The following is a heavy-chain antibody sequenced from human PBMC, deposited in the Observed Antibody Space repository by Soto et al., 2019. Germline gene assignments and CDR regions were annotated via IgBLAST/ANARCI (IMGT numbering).Heavy chain of an antibody. J-gene: IGHJ5*02. CDR1: GGSISSYY. CDR3: ARDRGRLRFPGYWFDP. V-gene: IGHV4-59*01. CDR2: IYYSGST. D-gene: IGHD5-12*01. Sequence: QVQLQESGPGLVKPSETLSLTCTVSGGSISSYYWSWIRQPPGQGLEWIGYIYYSGSTNYNPSLKSRVTISVDTSKNQVALKLSSVTAADTAVYYCARDRGRLRFPGYWFDPWGQGTLVTVSS.